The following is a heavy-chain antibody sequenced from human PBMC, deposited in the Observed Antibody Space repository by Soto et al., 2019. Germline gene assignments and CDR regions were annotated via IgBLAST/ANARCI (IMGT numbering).Heavy chain of an antibody. Sequence: SETLSLTCAVSGVSISSSNWWSWVRQPPGKGLEWIGEIYHSGSTNYNPSLKSRVTISVDKSKNQFSLKLSSVTAADTAVYYCARRLRPAVAGTGCDYWGQGTLVTVSS. CDR1: GVSISSSNW. CDR3: ARRLRPAVAGTGCDY. CDR2: IYHSGST. V-gene: IGHV4-4*02. D-gene: IGHD6-19*01. J-gene: IGHJ4*02.